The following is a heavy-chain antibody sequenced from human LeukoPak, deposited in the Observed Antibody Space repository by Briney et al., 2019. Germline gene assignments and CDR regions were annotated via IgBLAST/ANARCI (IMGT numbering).Heavy chain of an antibody. Sequence: GRSLRLSCAASGFTFSSYAMHWVRQAPGKGREWVAVISYDGSNKYCADSVKGRFTISRDNSKNTLYLQMNSLRAEDTAVYYCARGIPLAYCGGDCYSGFDYWGQGTLVTVSS. V-gene: IGHV3-30*01. CDR2: ISYDGSNK. CDR1: GFTFSSYA. D-gene: IGHD2-21*02. CDR3: ARGIPLAYCGGDCYSGFDY. J-gene: IGHJ4*02.